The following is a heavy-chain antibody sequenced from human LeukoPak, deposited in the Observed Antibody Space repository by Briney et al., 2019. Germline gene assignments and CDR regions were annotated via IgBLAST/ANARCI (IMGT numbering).Heavy chain of an antibody. CDR2: INSNTGDT. CDR1: GYTFTGYY. V-gene: IGHV1-2*02. Sequence: ASVKVSCKASGYTFTGYYIHWVRQAPGQGLEWMGWINSNTGDTNYAQKFQGRVTMTRDTSISTAYMELSRLRSDDAAVYYCARDKSGHWFGPWGQGTLVTVSS. CDR3: ARDKSGHWFGP. J-gene: IGHJ5*02.